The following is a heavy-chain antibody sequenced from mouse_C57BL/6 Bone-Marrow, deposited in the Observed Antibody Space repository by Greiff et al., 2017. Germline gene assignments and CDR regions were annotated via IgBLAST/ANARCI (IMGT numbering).Heavy chain of an antibody. J-gene: IGHJ3*01. V-gene: IGHV3-6*01. CDR3: ARNSAWFAY. CDR2: ISYDGSN. Sequence: EVQLVESGPGLVKPSQSLSLTCSVTGYSITSGYYWNWIRQFPGNKLEWMGYISYDGSNNYNPSLKNRISITRDTSKNQFFLKLNSVTTEDTATYYCARNSAWFAYWGQGTLVTGSA. D-gene: IGHD3-1*01. CDR1: GYSITSGYY.